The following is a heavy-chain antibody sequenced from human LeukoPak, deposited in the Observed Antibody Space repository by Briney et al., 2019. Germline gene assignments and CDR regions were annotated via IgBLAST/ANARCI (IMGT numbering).Heavy chain of an antibody. CDR3: ARKGVGALMLDY. J-gene: IGHJ4*02. CDR1: VYTFTRYY. CDR2: INPSAGST. V-gene: IGHV1-46*01. D-gene: IGHD1-26*01. Sequence: ASVKVSCKASVYTFTRYYLHWVRQAPGRGLEWMGIINPSAGSTSFAQNFQCRVTMTRDTSTSTVYMELSSLRSEDAAVYYCARKGVGALMLDYWGQGTLVTVSS.